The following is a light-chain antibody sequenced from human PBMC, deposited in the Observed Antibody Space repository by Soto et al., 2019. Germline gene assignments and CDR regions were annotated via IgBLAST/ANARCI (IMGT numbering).Light chain of an antibody. CDR1: QSIGTW. CDR2: KAS. J-gene: IGKJ2*01. V-gene: IGKV1-5*03. Sequence: DIQMTQSPSTLSASVGDRVTITCRASQSIGTWLAWYQQKPGKAPKLLIYKASSLESGVPSRFSGSGHGTEFTLTISSLQPDDLATYHCHQYECSPSTFGQGTKLEIK. CDR3: HQYECSPST.